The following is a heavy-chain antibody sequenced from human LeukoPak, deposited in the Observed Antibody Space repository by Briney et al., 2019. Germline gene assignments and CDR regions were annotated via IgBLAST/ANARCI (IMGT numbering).Heavy chain of an antibody. V-gene: IGHV5-51*01. D-gene: IGHD2-15*01. J-gene: IGHJ4*02. CDR1: GYXFTTYW. Sequence: GESLKISCNGSGYXFTTYWICWVRQMPGRGLGWMGIIYPGDSDTRYSPSFQGQVTISADKSISTAYLQWSSLKASDTAMYYCARARYCSGGTCYPDYWGQGTLVTVSS. CDR2: IYPGDSDT. CDR3: ARARYCSGGTCYPDY.